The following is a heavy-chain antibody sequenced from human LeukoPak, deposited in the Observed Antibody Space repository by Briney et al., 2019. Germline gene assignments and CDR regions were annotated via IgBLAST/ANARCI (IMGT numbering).Heavy chain of an antibody. V-gene: IGHV3-21*01. Sequence: TGGSLRLSCAASGFTFSSYSMNWVRQAPGKGLEWVSSISSSSSYIYYADSVKGRFTISRDNAKNSLYLQMNSLRAEDTAVYYCARDLDNFDWLSPIDYWGQGTLVTVSS. J-gene: IGHJ4*02. CDR1: GFTFSSYS. CDR3: ARDLDNFDWLSPIDY. CDR2: ISSSSSYI. D-gene: IGHD3-9*01.